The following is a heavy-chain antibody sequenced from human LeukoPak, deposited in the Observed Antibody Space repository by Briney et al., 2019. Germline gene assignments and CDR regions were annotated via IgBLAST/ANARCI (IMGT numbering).Heavy chain of an antibody. D-gene: IGHD3-22*01. CDR2: ISSSSSTI. CDR3: ANDGYYDSSGSNLDY. J-gene: IGHJ4*02. Sequence: GGSLRLSCAASGFTVSSNYMSWVRQAPGKGLEWVSYISSSSSTIYYADSVKGRFTISRDNAKNSLYLQMNSLRAEDTAVYYCANDGYYDSSGSNLDYWGQGTLVTVSS. V-gene: IGHV3-48*04. CDR1: GFTVSSNY.